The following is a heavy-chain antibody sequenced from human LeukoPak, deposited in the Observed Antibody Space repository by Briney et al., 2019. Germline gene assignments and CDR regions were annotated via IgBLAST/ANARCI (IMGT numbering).Heavy chain of an antibody. CDR3: ARDRGAMGAYHDY. CDR1: GFTFSSYG. V-gene: IGHV3-33*01. Sequence: GGSLRLSCAASGFTFSSYGMHGVRQAPGKGLEWVAVIWYDGSNKYYADSVKGRFTISRDNSKNTLYLQMNSLRAEDTAVYYCARDRGAMGAYHDYWGQGTLVTVSS. J-gene: IGHJ4*02. D-gene: IGHD1-26*01. CDR2: IWYDGSNK.